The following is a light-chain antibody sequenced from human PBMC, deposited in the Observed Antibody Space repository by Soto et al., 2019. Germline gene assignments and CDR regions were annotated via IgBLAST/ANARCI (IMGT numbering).Light chain of an antibody. CDR2: GAS. J-gene: IGKJ1*01. CDR1: QSVSSSY. V-gene: IGKV3-20*01. Sequence: EMVLTQSPGTLSLSPGERATLSCRASQSVSSSYLAWYQQKPGQAPRLLIYGASSRATGIPDRFSGSGSGTDFTLTISGLEPEAFAVYYCQQYGSAPAFGQGTKVEIK. CDR3: QQYGSAPA.